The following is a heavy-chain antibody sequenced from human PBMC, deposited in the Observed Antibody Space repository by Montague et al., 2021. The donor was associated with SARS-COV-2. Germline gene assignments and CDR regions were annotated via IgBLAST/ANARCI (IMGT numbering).Heavy chain of an antibody. CDR1: GGSISSSSYY. V-gene: IGHV4-39*01. D-gene: IGHD1-20*01. J-gene: IGHJ6*02. CDR3: ARRVTGTTVHYYYGTDV. CDR2: IYYSGST. Sequence: SETLSLTCTVSGGSISSSSYYWGWIRQPPGKGLEWIGSIYYSGSTYYNPSLKSRVTISVDTSKNQFSLKLSSVTAADTAVYYCARRVTGTTVHYYYGTDVWGQGTTVTVSS.